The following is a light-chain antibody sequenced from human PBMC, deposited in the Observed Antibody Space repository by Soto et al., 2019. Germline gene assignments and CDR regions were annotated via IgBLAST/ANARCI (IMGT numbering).Light chain of an antibody. J-gene: IGKJ1*01. CDR1: QSVRSD. CDR2: GAS. V-gene: IGKV3D-15*01. CDR3: QQYNNWPRT. Sequence: EIVLTQSPGTLSLSPGERATLSCRASQSVRSDYLAWYQQKPGQAPRLHIYGASTRATGIPDRFTGSGSGTEFTLTITSLQSEDFAVYYCQQYNNWPRTFGQGTKVDI.